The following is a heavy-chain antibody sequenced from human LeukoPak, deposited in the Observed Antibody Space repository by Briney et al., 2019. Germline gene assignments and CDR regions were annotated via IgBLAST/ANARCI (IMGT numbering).Heavy chain of an antibody. CDR2: IGRSGDST. J-gene: IGHJ4*02. Sequence: GRSLRLSCAASGSTFSSYAMSWVRQAPEKGLEWVSSIGRSGDSTFYADSVKGRFTISRDNSRNMLYLQMSSLRAEDTAVYYCAKGDSSSYSPLDYWGQGTLVTVSS. D-gene: IGHD3-22*01. CDR1: GSTFSSYA. CDR3: AKGDSSSYSPLDY. V-gene: IGHV3-23*01.